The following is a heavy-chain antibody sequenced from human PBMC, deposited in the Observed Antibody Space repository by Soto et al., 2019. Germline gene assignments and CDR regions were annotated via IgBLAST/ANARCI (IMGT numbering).Heavy chain of an antibody. D-gene: IGHD3-3*01. V-gene: IGHV3-11*01. CDR3: ARDRGLDFWRDFGYFDY. CDR2: ISSSGSTI. J-gene: IGHJ4*02. CDR1: GFTFSDYY. Sequence: QVQLVESGGGLVKPGGSLRLSCAASGFTFSDYYMSWIRQAPGKGLEWVSYISSSGSTIYYADSVKGRFTISRDNAKNSPDLQMSRLIDEDTAVYYCARDRGLDFWRDFGYFDYWGQGSLVNASS.